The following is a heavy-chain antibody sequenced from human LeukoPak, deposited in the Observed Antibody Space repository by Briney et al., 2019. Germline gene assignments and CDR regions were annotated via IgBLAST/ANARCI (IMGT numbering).Heavy chain of an antibody. J-gene: IGHJ4*02. Sequence: GGSLRLSCAASGFDFNNYVIHWVRQAPGKGLEWVTIYSSGGKHPYSADSVKGRFTPSRDNSKNTIYLQMNSLRPDDTAIYYCARDLPRTPYYYDSSGNWGQGTLVTVSS. CDR1: GFDFNNYV. CDR3: ARDLPRTPYYYDSSGN. D-gene: IGHD3-22*01. CDR2: YSSGGKHP. V-gene: IGHV3-30*03.